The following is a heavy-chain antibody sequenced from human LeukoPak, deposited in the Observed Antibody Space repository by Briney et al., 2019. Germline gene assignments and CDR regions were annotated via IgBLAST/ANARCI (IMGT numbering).Heavy chain of an antibody. D-gene: IGHD2-8*01. V-gene: IGHV1-2*03. J-gene: IGHJ4*02. CDR2: INPNSGGT. CDR1: GYTFTGYY. CDR3: ARGYCTNGVCYTAFDY. Sequence: LAASVKVSCKASGYTFTGYYMHWVRQAPGQGLEWMGWINPNSGGTNYAQKFQGRVTMTRDTSISTAYMELSRLRSDDTAVYYCARGYCTNGVCYTAFDYWGQGTLVTVSS.